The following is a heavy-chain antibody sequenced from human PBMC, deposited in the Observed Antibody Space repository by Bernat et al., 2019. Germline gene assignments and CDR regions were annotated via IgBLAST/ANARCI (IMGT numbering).Heavy chain of an antibody. CDR3: AKDLMEEYCTNGVCYYYYGMDV. V-gene: IGHV3-30*01. J-gene: IGHJ6*02. D-gene: IGHD2-8*01. CDR2: ISYDGSNK. CDR1: GFTFSSYA. Sequence: QVQLVESGGGVVQPGRSLRLSCAASGFTFSSYAMHWVRQAPGKGLEWVAVISYDGSNKYYADSVKGRFTISRDNSKNTLYLQMNSLRAEDTAVYYCAKDLMEEYCTNGVCYYYYGMDVWGQGTTVTVSS.